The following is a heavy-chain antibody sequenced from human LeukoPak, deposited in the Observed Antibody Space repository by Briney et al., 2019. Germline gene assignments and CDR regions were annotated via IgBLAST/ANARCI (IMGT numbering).Heavy chain of an antibody. V-gene: IGHV4-61*02. CDR3: ARLGGSRWYYYYYMDV. CDR1: GGSINSGSYY. D-gene: IGHD2-15*01. J-gene: IGHJ6*03. Sequence: SETLSLACTVSGGSINSGSYYWSWIRQPAGKGLEWIGRIYTTGSTNYNPSLKSRVTISVDTSKNQFSLKLSSVTAADTAVYYCARLGGSRWYYYYYMDVWGKGTTVTISS. CDR2: IYTTGST.